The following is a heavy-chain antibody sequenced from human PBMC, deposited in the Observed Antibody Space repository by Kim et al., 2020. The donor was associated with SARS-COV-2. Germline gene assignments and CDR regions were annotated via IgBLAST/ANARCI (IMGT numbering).Heavy chain of an antibody. CDR2: IYYSGST. D-gene: IGHD4-17*01. J-gene: IGHJ1*01. CDR1: GGSISSSSYY. Sequence: SETLSLTCTVSGGSISSSSYYWGWIRQPPGKGLEWIGSIYYSGSTYYNPSLKSRVTISVDTSKNQFSLKLSSVTAADTAVYYCARHRPSHTVTTPAEYFQHWGQGTLVTVSS. V-gene: IGHV4-39*01. CDR3: ARHRPSHTVTTPAEYFQH.